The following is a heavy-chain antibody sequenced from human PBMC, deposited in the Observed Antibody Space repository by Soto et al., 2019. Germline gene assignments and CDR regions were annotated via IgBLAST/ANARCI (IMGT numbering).Heavy chain of an antibody. V-gene: IGHV3-23*01. CDR2: ISGSGGST. CDR1: GFTFSSYA. D-gene: IGHD2-15*01. CDR3: ARVVGYCSGGSCYPRDY. Sequence: PGGSLRLSCAASGFTFSSYAMSWVRQAPGKGLEWVSAISGSGGSTYYADSVKGRFTISRDNSKNTLYLQMNSLRAEGTAVYYCARVVGYCSGGSCYPRDYWGQGTLVTVSS. J-gene: IGHJ4*02.